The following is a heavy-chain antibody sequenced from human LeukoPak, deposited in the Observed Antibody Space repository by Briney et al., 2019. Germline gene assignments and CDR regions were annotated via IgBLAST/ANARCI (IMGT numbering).Heavy chain of an antibody. V-gene: IGHV3-7*03. Sequence: GGPLDFSWQASGFTFGGFGMTGAGRAQGKGLSGWANIKQDGSEKYYVDSVKGRFTISRDNAKNSLYLQMNSLRAEDTAVYYCARGQVVPAALFDYWGQGTLVTVSS. CDR3: ARGQVVPAALFDY. CDR2: IKQDGSEK. CDR1: GFTFGGFG. J-gene: IGHJ4*02. D-gene: IGHD2-2*01.